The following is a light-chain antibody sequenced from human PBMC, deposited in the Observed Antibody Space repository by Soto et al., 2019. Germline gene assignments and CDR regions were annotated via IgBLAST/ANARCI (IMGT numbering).Light chain of an antibody. J-gene: IGKJ4*01. CDR1: QSISSY. CDR2: AAS. Sequence: DIQMTQSPSSLSASVGDRVTITCRASQSISSYLNWYQQKPGKAPKLLIYAASSLQSGVSLRFIGSVSGTDFTLTISSLQPEDVATYYCQQSYNTPLTFGGGTKVEIK. CDR3: QQSYNTPLT. V-gene: IGKV1-39*01.